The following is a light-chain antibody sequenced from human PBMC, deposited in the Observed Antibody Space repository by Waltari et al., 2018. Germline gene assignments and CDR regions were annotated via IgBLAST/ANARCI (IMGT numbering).Light chain of an antibody. V-gene: IGLV2-23*02. CDR2: GVN. CDR1: RCDIGRHNI. Sequence: QSALTQPASVSRSRGQSNTISSTDSRCDIGRHNISSWYPHHPGKAPQLLIYGVNNRPSGVSNRFSGSKSGNTASLTISGLQAEDEADYYCSSYAGSVVFGGGTKLTVL. CDR3: SSYAGSVV. J-gene: IGLJ3*02.